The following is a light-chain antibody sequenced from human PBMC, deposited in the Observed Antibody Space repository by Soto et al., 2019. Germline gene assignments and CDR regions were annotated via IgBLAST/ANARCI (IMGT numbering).Light chain of an antibody. Sequence: QSMLTQPASVSGSPGQSITISCTGTSSDIGSYNLVSWYQQHPGRAPKLIIYEVTERPSGVSNRFSGSKSGNLASLTISGLQAEDEADYYCCSYAGSSTMDVFGAGTKLTVL. J-gene: IGLJ1*01. CDR1: SSDIGSYNL. CDR2: EVT. V-gene: IGLV2-23*02. CDR3: CSYAGSSTMDV.